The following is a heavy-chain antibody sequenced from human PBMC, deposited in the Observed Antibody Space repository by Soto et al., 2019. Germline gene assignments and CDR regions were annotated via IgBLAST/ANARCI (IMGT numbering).Heavy chain of an antibody. CDR1: GFTFSSYS. V-gene: IGHV3-21*01. CDR3: ARDTAPTYCSSTSCYQYNWFDP. Sequence: EVQLVESGGGLVKPGGSLRLSCAASGFTFSSYSMNWVRQAPGKGLEWVSSISSSSSYIYYADSVKGRFTISRDNAKNSLYLQMNSLRAEDTAVYYCARDTAPTYCSSTSCYQYNWFDPWGQGTLVTVSS. CDR2: ISSSSSYI. D-gene: IGHD2-2*01. J-gene: IGHJ5*02.